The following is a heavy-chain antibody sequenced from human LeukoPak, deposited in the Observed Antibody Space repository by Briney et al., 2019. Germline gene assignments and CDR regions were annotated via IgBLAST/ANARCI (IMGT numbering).Heavy chain of an antibody. CDR2: NRSKCYGRTP. J-gene: IGHJ4*02. CDR3: TRDRRNYYDSSGYSY. Sequence: GGSLRLSCTASGFIYGHYAISGVPQAPGKGLEWIGFNRSKCYGRTPGYGECVKGRFTTSRADSKSIAYLQRNSLKTEDTAVYYCTRDRRNYYDSSGYSYWGQGTLVTVSS. CDR1: GFIYGHYA. D-gene: IGHD3-22*01. V-gene: IGHV3-49*04.